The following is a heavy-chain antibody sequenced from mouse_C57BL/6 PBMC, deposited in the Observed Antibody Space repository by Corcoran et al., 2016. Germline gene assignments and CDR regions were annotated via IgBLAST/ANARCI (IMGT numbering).Heavy chain of an antibody. Sequence: QIQLVQSGPELKKPGETVKISCMASGYSFTTYGMSWVKQAPGKGLKWMAWINTYSGVPTYTDDFKGRFAFSLETSASTAYLQINNLKNEDTATDVFVRDTNSYLDVWGTGTTVTVSS. CDR2: INTYSGVP. D-gene: IGHD1-1*01. CDR1: GYSFTTYG. CDR3: VRDTNSYLDV. V-gene: IGHV9-3*01. J-gene: IGHJ1*03.